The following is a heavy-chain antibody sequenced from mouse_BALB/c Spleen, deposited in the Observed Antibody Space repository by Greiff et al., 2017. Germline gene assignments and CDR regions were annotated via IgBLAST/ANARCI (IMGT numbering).Heavy chain of an antibody. CDR2: ISYSGST. D-gene: IGHD1-1*01. Sequence: EVKLVESGPGLVKPSQSLSLTCTVTGYSITSDYAWNWIRQFPGNKLEWMGYISYSGSTSYNPSLKSRISITRDTSKNQFFLQLNSVTTEDTATYYCARKDYGYYAMDYWGQGTSVTVSS. J-gene: IGHJ4*01. V-gene: IGHV3-2*02. CDR1: GYSITSDYA. CDR3: ARKDYGYYAMDY.